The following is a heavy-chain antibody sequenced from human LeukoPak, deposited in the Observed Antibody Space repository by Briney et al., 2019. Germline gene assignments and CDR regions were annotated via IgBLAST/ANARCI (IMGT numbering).Heavy chain of an antibody. CDR2: IYYSGST. D-gene: IGHD3-22*01. CDR1: GGSISSGSYY. Sequence: SETLSLTCTVSGGSISSGSYYWSWIRQPPGKGLEWIGSIYYSGSTYYNPSLKSRVTISVDTSKNQFSLKLSSVTAADTAVYYCARISSILYYYDSSGEVNAFDIWGQGTMVTVSS. V-gene: IGHV4-39*01. J-gene: IGHJ3*02. CDR3: ARISSILYYYDSSGEVNAFDI.